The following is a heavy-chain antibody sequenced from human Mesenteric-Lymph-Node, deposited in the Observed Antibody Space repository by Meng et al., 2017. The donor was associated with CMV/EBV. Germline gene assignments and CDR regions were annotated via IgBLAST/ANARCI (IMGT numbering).Heavy chain of an antibody. CDR1: GYSFTGYY. V-gene: IGHV1-2*02. Sequence: ASVKVSCKASGYSFTGYYIHWVRQAPGQGLEWMGWINPNSGGTNYAQKFQGRVTMTRDTSISTAYMELSRLRSDDTAVYYCARDQYCSSTSCRHRYGMDVWGQGTTVTVSS. D-gene: IGHD2-2*01. CDR3: ARDQYCSSTSCRHRYGMDV. J-gene: IGHJ6*02. CDR2: INPNSGGT.